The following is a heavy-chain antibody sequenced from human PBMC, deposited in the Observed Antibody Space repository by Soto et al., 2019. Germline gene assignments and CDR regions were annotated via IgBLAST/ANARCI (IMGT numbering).Heavy chain of an antibody. D-gene: IGHD2-2*01. CDR3: ARSQVSSTSLEIYYYYYYGMDV. CDR2: SIPISETT. V-gene: IGHV1-69*01. CDR1: GGTFSSYA. J-gene: IGHJ6*02. Sequence: QVQLVQSGAEVKKPGSSVKVSCKASGGTFSSYAISWVRQAPGQGLEWMGGSIPISETTNYAQKFQGRVTITADESKSTAYMELSSLRSEDTAVYYCARSQVSSTSLEIYYYYYYGMDVGGQGTTVTVSS.